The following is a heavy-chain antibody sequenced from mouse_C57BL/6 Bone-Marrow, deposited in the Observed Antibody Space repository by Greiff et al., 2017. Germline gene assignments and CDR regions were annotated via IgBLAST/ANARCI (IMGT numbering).Heavy chain of an antibody. CDR1: GYAFTNYL. CDR2: INPGSGGT. J-gene: IGHJ2*01. D-gene: IGHD2-3*01. Sequence: QVQLQQSGAELVRPGTSVKVSCKASGYAFTNYLIEWVKQRPGQGLEWIGVINPGSGGTNYNEKFKGKATLTADKSSSTAYMQLSSLTSEDSAVYFCATISWLLPLVDYWGQGTTLTVSS. CDR3: ATISWLLPLVDY. V-gene: IGHV1-54*01.